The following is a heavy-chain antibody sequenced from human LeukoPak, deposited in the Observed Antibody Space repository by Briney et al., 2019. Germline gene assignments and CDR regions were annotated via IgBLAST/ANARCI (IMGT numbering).Heavy chain of an antibody. D-gene: IGHD5-12*01. V-gene: IGHV3-7*03. CDR1: GFTFSSYW. CDR2: IKQDGSEK. J-gene: IGHJ4*02. CDR3: ARGYSGYEKLDY. Sequence: PGGSLRLSCAASGFTFSSYWMSWVRQAPGKGLEWVANIKQDGSEKYYVDSVKGRFTISRDNAKNSLYLQMNSLRAEDTALYHCARGYSGYEKLDYWGQGTLVTVSS.